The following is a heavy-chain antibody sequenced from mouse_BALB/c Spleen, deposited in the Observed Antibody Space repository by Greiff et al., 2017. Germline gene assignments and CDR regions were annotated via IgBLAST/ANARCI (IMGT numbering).Heavy chain of an antibody. D-gene: IGHD2-13*01. CDR3: ARHPFDGDGVAY. CDR2: ISSGGGST. J-gene: IGHJ3*01. V-gene: IGHV5-12-1*01. CDR1: GFAFSSYD. Sequence: EVKVVESGGGLVKPGGSLKLSCAASGFAFSSYDMSWVRQTPEKRLEWVAYISSGGGSTYYPDTVKGRFTISRDNAKNTLYLQMSSLKSEDTAMYYCARHPFDGDGVAYWGQGTLVTVSA.